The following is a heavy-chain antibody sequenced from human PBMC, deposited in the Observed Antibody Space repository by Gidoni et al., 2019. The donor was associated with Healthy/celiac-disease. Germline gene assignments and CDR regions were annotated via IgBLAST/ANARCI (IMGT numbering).Heavy chain of an antibody. D-gene: IGHD2-2*01. CDR1: GYTFTSYA. J-gene: IGHJ6*02. V-gene: IGHV1-3*01. Sequence: QVQLVQSGAEVKKPGASVKVSCKASGYTFTSYAIHWVRQAPGQGREWMGWINAGNGNTKYSQKFQGRVTITRDTSASTAYMELSSLRSEDTAVYYCARDLQLTSFNGYYYYYGMDVWGQGTTVTVSS. CDR2: INAGNGNT. CDR3: ARDLQLTSFNGYYYYYGMDV.